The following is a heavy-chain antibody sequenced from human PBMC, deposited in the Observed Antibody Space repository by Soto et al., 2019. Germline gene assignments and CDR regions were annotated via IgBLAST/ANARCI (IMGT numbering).Heavy chain of an antibody. CDR1: GGSFSGYY. CDR2: IDHSGST. CDR3: ARRSYLDY. Sequence: QVQLQQWGAGLLKPSETLSLTCAVYGGSFSGYYWSWIRQPPGKGLEWIGEIDHSGSTNYNPSLKSRVTISVDKSKNQFSLKLSSMTAADTAVYYCARRSYLDYWGQGTLVTVSS. V-gene: IGHV4-34*01. J-gene: IGHJ4*02.